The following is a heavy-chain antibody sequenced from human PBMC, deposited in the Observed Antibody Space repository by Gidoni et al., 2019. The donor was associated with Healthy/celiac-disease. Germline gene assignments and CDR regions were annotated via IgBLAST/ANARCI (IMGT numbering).Heavy chain of an antibody. CDR2: IRSKAYGGTT. V-gene: IGHV3-49*03. D-gene: IGHD6-19*01. CDR1: GFTFGDYA. J-gene: IGHJ4*02. Sequence: EVQLLVSGGGLVQPGRSLRLSCTASGFTFGDYAISWFRQAPGKGLEWVGFIRSKAYGGTTEYAESVKGRFTISRDDSKSIAYLQMNSLKTEDTAVYYYTREPRIAVAGIGGGFDYWGQGTLVTVSS. CDR3: TREPRIAVAGIGGGFDY.